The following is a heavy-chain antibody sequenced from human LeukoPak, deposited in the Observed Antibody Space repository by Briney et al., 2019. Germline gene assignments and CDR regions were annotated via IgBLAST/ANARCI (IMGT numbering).Heavy chain of an antibody. J-gene: IGHJ4*02. Sequence: PGGSLRLSCAASGFTFSSYWMSWVRQAPGKGLEGVAYIKQDGSEKYYVASVKGRFTISRDNAKNSLYLQMNSLRAEDTAVYYCAKVLVPAAILGFDYWGQGTLVTVSS. CDR1: GFTFSSYW. V-gene: IGHV3-7*03. CDR2: IKQDGSEK. D-gene: IGHD2-2*01. CDR3: AKVLVPAAILGFDY.